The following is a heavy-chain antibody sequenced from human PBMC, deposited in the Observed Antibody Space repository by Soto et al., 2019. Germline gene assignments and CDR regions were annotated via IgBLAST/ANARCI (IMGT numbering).Heavy chain of an antibody. J-gene: IGHJ4*02. V-gene: IGHV3-21*01. D-gene: IGHD2-15*01. Sequence: EVQLVESGGGLVKPGGSLRLSCAASGFTFSTYSMNWVRQAPGKGLEWVSSISSSGAYIYYADSVKGRFTISRDNAKNSLYLEMNSLRAEDTAVYYCARERFAVCSGGSCYSIWGQGTLVTVSS. CDR1: GFTFSTYS. CDR3: ARERFAVCSGGSCYSI. CDR2: ISSSGAYI.